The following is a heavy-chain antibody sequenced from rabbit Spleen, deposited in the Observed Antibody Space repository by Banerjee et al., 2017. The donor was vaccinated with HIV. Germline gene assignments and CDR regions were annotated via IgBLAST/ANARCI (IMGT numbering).Heavy chain of an antibody. CDR3: ARDTGSSFSSYGMDL. CDR2: IYTGSSGGT. CDR1: GFSFSSSHY. J-gene: IGHJ6*01. D-gene: IGHD8-1*01. V-gene: IGHV1S40*01. Sequence: QSLEESGGDLVKPGASLTLTCTASGFSFSSSHYMCWVRQAPGKRPEWIACIYTGSSGGTYSATWAKGRFTCSKTSSTTVTLQMTSLTVADTATYFCARDTGSSFSSYGMDLWGPGTLVTVS.